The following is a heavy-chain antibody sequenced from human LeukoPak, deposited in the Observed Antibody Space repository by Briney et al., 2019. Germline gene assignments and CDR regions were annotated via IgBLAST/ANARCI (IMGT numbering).Heavy chain of an antibody. J-gene: IGHJ4*02. D-gene: IGHD4-17*01. CDR2: INHSGST. CDR3: ASRIYGDYALFDY. Sequence: PSETLSLTCAVYGGSFSGYYWSWIRQPPGKGLEWIGEINHSGSTNYNPSLKSRVTISVDTSKNHFSLKLSSVTAADTAVYYCASRIYGDYALFDYWGQGTLVTVSS. V-gene: IGHV4-34*01. CDR1: GGSFSGYY.